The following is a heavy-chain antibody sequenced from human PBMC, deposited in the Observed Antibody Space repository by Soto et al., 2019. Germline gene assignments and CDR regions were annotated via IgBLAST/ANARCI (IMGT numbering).Heavy chain of an antibody. D-gene: IGHD6-6*01. Sequence: QVQLVQSGAEVKKPGSSVKVSCKASGGTFSSYAISWVRQAPGQGLEWMGGIIPIFCTANYAQKFQGRVTITADESTSTAYMELSSLRSEDTAVYYCARVTAARRVYYYYGMDVWGQGTTVTVSS. V-gene: IGHV1-69*12. CDR1: GGTFSSYA. CDR2: IIPIFCTA. CDR3: ARVTAARRVYYYYGMDV. J-gene: IGHJ6*02.